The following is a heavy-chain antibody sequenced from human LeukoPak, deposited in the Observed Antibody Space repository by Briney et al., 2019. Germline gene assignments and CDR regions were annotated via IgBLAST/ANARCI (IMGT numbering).Heavy chain of an antibody. D-gene: IGHD2-2*01. Sequence: SETLSLTCTVSGGSISGYYWGWIRQPPGKGLEWIGSIYYSGSTYYNPSLKSRVTISVDTSKNQFSLKLSSVTAADTAVYYCASISTSLLSGYFDYWGQGTLVTVSS. CDR1: GGSISGYY. V-gene: IGHV4-39*01. CDR2: IYYSGST. J-gene: IGHJ4*02. CDR3: ASISTSLLSGYFDY.